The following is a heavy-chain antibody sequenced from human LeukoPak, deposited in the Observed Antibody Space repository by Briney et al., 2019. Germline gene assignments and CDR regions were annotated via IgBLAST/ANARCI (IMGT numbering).Heavy chain of an antibody. CDR3: ARAVYDYIWGSYRFDY. CDR1: GGSISSGGYY. D-gene: IGHD3-16*02. CDR2: IYYSGST. J-gene: IGHJ4*02. V-gene: IGHV4-31*03. Sequence: PSETLSLTCTVSGGSISSGGYYWSWIRQHPGKGLEWIGFIYYSGSTYYNPSLKSRVTFSVDTSKNQFSLKLSSVNAADTAVYYCARAVYDYIWGSYRFDYWGQGTLVTVSS.